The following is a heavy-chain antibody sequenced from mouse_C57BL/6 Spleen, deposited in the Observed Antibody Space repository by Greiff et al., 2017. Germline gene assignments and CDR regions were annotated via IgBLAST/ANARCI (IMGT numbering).Heavy chain of an antibody. D-gene: IGHD2-2*01. CDR3: ARRSTMVKEVYFDY. CDR1: GFTFSSYT. J-gene: IGHJ2*01. Sequence: EVKVVESGGGLVKPGGSLKLSCAASGFTFSSYTMSWVRQTPEKRLEWVATISGGGGNTYYPDSVKGRFTISRDNAKNTLYLQMSSLRSEDTALYYCARRSTMVKEVYFDYWGQGTTLTVSS. CDR2: ISGGGGNT. V-gene: IGHV5-9*01.